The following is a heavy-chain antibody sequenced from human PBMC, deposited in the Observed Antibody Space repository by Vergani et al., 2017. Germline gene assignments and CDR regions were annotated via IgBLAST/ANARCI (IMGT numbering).Heavy chain of an antibody. CDR2: IIPIFGTA. CDR1: GGTFSSYA. J-gene: IGHJ4*02. D-gene: IGHD2-2*02. CDR3: AXATRGGYCSSTSCYTFDY. V-gene: IGHV1-69*01. Sequence: QVQLVQSGAEVKKPGSSVKVSCKASGGTFSSYAISWVRQAPGQGLEWMGGIIPIFGTANYAQKFQGRVTITADESTSTAYMELSSLRSEDTAVYYCAXATRGGYCSSTSCYTFDYWGQGTLVTVSS.